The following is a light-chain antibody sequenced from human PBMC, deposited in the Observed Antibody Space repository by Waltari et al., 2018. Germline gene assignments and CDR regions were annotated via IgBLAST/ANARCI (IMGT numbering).Light chain of an antibody. V-gene: IGKV4-1*01. CDR2: WAS. J-gene: IGKJ4*01. Sequence: DIVMTQSPDCLAVSPGERATINCKSSQSLLYSSNNRNYVAWYQQKPSQPPKLLIYWASTRESGVPDRFSGSGSGTDFTLTISSLQAEDVAVYYCQQYYTTPLTFGGGTKVEIK. CDR3: QQYYTTPLT. CDR1: QSLLYSSNNRNY.